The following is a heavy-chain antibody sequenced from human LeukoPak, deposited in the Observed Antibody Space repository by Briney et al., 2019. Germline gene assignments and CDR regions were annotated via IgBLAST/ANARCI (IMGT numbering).Heavy chain of an antibody. Sequence: GASVKVSCKASGYTFTSYGISWVRQAPGQGLEWMGWISAYNGNTNYAQRLQGRVTMTTDTSTSTAYMELRSLRSDDTAVYYCARDAAAAGTLSPWIQLWPLDYWGQGTLVTVSS. CDR1: GYTFTSYG. CDR3: ARDAAAAGTLSPWIQLWPLDY. CDR2: ISAYNGNT. D-gene: IGHD5-18*01. J-gene: IGHJ4*02. V-gene: IGHV1-18*01.